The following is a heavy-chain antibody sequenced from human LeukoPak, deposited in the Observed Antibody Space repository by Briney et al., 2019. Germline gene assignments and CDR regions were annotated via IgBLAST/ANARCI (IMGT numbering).Heavy chain of an antibody. CDR1: GFTFSSYG. D-gene: IGHD4-17*01. CDR2: IRYDGSNK. CDR3: AKDLTTVTAGYFQH. V-gene: IGHV3-30*02. J-gene: IGHJ1*01. Sequence: PGGSLRLSCAASGFTFSSYGMHWVRQAPGKGLEWVAFIRYDGSNKYYADFVKGRFTISRDNSKNTLYLQMNSLRAEDTAVYYCAKDLTTVTAGYFQHWGQGTLVTVSS.